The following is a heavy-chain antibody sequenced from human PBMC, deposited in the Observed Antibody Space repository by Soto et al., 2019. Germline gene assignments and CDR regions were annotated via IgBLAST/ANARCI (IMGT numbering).Heavy chain of an antibody. J-gene: IGHJ4*02. V-gene: IGHV3-23*01. CDR1: GFTFSSYA. Sequence: GGSLRLSCAASGFTFSSYAMSWVRQAPGKGLEWVSAISGSGVSTYYADSVKGRFTISRDNSKNTLYLQMNSLRAEDTTVYYCATFTPLTLIAAAGPAFDYWGQGTLVTVSS. CDR2: ISGSGVST. D-gene: IGHD6-13*01. CDR3: ATFTPLTLIAAAGPAFDY.